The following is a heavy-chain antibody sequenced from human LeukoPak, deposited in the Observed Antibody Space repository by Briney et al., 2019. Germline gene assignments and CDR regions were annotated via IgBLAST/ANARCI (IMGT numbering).Heavy chain of an antibody. V-gene: IGHV3-74*01. CDR3: ARDRAWNYFDY. Sequence: GGSLRLSCAASGFTYSNYWMHWVRQAPGKGLVWVSRIYTDGSSTNYADSVKGRFTISRDNAKNTLYLQMNSLRGEDTAVYYCARDRAWNYFDYWGQGTLVTVSS. J-gene: IGHJ4*02. CDR1: GFTYSNYW. CDR2: IYTDGSST. D-gene: IGHD3-3*01.